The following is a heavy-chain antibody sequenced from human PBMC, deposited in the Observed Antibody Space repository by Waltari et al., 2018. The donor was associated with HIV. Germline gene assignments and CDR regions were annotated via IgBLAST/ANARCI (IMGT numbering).Heavy chain of an antibody. CDR3: ARDTGGGSRLGY. J-gene: IGHJ4*02. Sequence: QVQLQESGPGLVKPSQTLSLTCTVSGGSISSGGFSWSWIRQHPGNGLEWIGYIYYSGSTYYNPSLKSRVTISVDTSKNQFSLKLSSVTAADTAVYYCARDTGGGSRLGYWGQGTLVTVSS. CDR2: IYYSGST. D-gene: IGHD1-26*01. V-gene: IGHV4-31*03. CDR1: GGSISSGGFS.